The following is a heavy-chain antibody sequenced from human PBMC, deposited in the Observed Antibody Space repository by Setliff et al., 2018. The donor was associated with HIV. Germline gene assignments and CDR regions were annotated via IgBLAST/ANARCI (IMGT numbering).Heavy chain of an antibody. V-gene: IGHV4-61*02. Sequence: SETLSLTCTVSGASINSGTYYWSWIRQPAGKGLQWIGRIYTSGSTYYNPSLKSRVTISVDTSKNQFSLKLNSVSPTDTAVYYCTRLALGNWGQGTLVTVSS. CDR3: TRLALGN. CDR1: GASINSGTYY. J-gene: IGHJ4*02. D-gene: IGHD3-3*02. CDR2: IYTSGST.